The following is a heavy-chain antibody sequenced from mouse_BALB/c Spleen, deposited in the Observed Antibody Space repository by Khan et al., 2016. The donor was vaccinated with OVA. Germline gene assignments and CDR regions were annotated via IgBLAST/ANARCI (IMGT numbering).Heavy chain of an antibody. V-gene: IGHV2-5*01. J-gene: IGHJ4*01. Sequence: VELVESGPGLVQPSQSLSITCTVSGFSLTNYGVHWVRQSPGKGLEWLGVIWRGGSTDYNAAFMSRLYITKDNSKSQVFFKMNSLQADDTAIYYCAKNPAGYAMDYWGQGTSVTVSS. CDR1: GFSLTNYG. D-gene: IGHD3-1*01. CDR3: AKNPAGYAMDY. CDR2: IWRGGST.